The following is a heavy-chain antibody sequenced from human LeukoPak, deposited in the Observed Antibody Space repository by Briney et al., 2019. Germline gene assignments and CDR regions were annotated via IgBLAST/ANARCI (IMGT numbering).Heavy chain of an antibody. CDR2: ISSIGSTI. CDR3: ARDRGSSSWYEGGEYYFDH. V-gene: IGHV3-11*01. Sequence: GGSLRLSCAASGFTFSDYYMSWIRQAPGKGLEWVSYISSIGSTIYYADSVKGRFTISRENAKNSLYLQMNSLRAEDTAVYYCARDRGSSSWYEGGEYYFDHWGQGTLVTVSS. CDR1: GFTFSDYY. J-gene: IGHJ4*02. D-gene: IGHD6-13*01.